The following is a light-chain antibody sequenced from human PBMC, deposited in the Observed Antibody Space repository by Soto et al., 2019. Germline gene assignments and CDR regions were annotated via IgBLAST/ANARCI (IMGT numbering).Light chain of an antibody. Sequence: DIQMTQSPSSLSASVGDRVTITCRASQSISTYLNWYQQKAGLAPKLLIYAASSLQSGVPSRFSGSVSGTDFALSISRLRPEDFATYYCQQTYSTPPKFGQGTKGDVK. CDR3: QQTYSTPPK. V-gene: IGKV1-39*01. CDR1: QSISTY. CDR2: AAS. J-gene: IGKJ1*01.